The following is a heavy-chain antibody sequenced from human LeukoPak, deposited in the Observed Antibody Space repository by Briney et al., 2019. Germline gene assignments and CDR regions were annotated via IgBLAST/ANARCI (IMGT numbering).Heavy chain of an antibody. CDR1: GFTFDDYG. CDR3: ARVGYCSDGSCYSGSYYYYYMDG. V-gene: IGHV3-20*04. CDR2: INWNGGST. J-gene: IGHJ6*03. D-gene: IGHD2-15*01. Sequence: GGSLRLSCAASGFTFDDYGMSWVRQAPGKGLEWVSGINWNGGSTGYADSVKGRFTISRDNAKNSLYLQMNSLRAEDTALYYCARVGYCSDGSCYSGSYYYYYMDGWGKGTTVTVSS.